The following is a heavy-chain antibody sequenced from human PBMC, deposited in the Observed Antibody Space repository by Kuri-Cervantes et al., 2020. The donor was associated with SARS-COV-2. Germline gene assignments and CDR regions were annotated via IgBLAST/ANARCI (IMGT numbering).Heavy chain of an antibody. Sequence: GESLKISCAASGFTFSRYAMSWVRQAPGKGLEWVSAISGSGGSIYYADSVKGRFTISRDNSKNTLYVQMNSLRAEDTAVYYCAKTAPAASFNYYHYGLDVWGQGTTVTVSS. J-gene: IGHJ6*02. CDR1: GFTFSRYA. D-gene: IGHD2-2*01. CDR2: ISGSGGSI. V-gene: IGHV3-23*01. CDR3: AKTAPAASFNYYHYGLDV.